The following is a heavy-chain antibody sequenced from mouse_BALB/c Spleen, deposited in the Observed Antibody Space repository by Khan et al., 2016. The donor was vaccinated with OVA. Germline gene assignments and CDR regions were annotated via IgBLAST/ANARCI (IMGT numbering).Heavy chain of an antibody. CDR2: ISYSGSP. V-gene: IGHV3-2*02. CDR3: ARDGSRYNYAMDY. J-gene: IGHJ4*01. D-gene: IGHD2-3*01. Sequence: EVKLEESGPGLVKPSQSLSLTCTVTGYSITSDYAWNWIRQFPGNKLEWMGYISYSGSPNYNPPLKSRISITRDTSKNQFFLQLNSVTTEDTATYYCARDGSRYNYAMDYWGQGTSVTVSS. CDR1: GYSITSDYA.